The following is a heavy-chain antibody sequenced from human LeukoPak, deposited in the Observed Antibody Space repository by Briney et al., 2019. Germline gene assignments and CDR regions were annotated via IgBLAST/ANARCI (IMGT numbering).Heavy chain of an antibody. CDR2: ISYDGSNK. CDR3: AKDRIRFGWSAFDI. Sequence: GRSLRLSCAASGFTFSSYGMQWVRQAPGKGLEWVAVISYDGSNKYYADSVKGRFTISRDNSKNTLYLQMNSLRAEDTAVYYCAKDRIRFGWSAFDIWGQGTMVTVSS. D-gene: IGHD3-10*01. CDR1: GFTFSSYG. V-gene: IGHV3-30*18. J-gene: IGHJ3*02.